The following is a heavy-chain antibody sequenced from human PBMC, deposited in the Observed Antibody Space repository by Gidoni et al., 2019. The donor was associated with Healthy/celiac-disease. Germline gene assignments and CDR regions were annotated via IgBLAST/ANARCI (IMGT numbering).Heavy chain of an antibody. CDR3: AKDETGYCSGGSCYSPGY. CDR1: GFPFSSYG. D-gene: IGHD2-15*01. J-gene: IGHJ4*02. CDR2: ISYDGSNK. V-gene: IGHV3-30*18. Sequence: QVQLVESGGGVVQPGRSLRLSCAASGFPFSSYGMHWVRQAPGKGLEWVAVISYDGSNKYYADSVKGRFTISRDNSKNTLYLQMNSLRAEDTAVYYCAKDETGYCSGGSCYSPGYWGQGTLVTVSS.